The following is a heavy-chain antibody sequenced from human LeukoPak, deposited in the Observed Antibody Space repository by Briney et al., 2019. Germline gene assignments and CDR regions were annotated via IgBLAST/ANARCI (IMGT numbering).Heavy chain of an antibody. CDR3: ARTDWNYPLDRFDY. J-gene: IGHJ4*02. CDR2: ISAYNGNT. CDR1: GYTFTSYG. V-gene: IGHV1-18*01. Sequence: ASVKVSCKASGYTFTSYGISWARQAPGQGLEWMGWISAYNGNTNYAQKLQGRVTMTTDTSTSTAYMELRSLRSDDTAVYYCARTDWNYPLDRFDYWGQGTLVTVSS. D-gene: IGHD1-7*01.